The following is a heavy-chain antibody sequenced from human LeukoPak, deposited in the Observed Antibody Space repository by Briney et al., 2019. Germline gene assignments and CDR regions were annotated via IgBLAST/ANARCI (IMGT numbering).Heavy chain of an antibody. J-gene: IGHJ5*02. Sequence: KSSETLSLTCAVYGGSFSGYYWSWIRQPPGKGLEWIGEINHSGSTNYNPSLKSRVTISVDTSKNQFSLKLSSVTAADTAVYYCARSPNFNGDYPSWSQGTLVTVSS. D-gene: IGHD4-17*01. CDR3: ARSPNFNGDYPS. CDR2: INHSGST. CDR1: GGSFSGYY. V-gene: IGHV4-34*01.